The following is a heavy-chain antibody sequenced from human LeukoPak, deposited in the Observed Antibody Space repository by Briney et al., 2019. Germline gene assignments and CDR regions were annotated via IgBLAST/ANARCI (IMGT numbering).Heavy chain of an antibody. Sequence: GGSLRLSCAASGFTFSSYGMHWVRQAPGKGLEWVAVISYDGSNKYYADSVKGRFTISRDNSKNTLYLQMNSLRAEDTAVYYCAKSMRVVVPAARDYWGQGTLVTVSS. J-gene: IGHJ4*02. CDR2: ISYDGSNK. D-gene: IGHD2-2*01. V-gene: IGHV3-30*18. CDR3: AKSMRVVVPAARDY. CDR1: GFTFSSYG.